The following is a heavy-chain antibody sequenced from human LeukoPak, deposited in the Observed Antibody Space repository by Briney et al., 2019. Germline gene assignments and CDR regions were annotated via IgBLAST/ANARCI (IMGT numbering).Heavy chain of an antibody. CDR2: INNVGSHI. Sequence: GSLRLSCAASGFTFSNSAMNWVRQAPGKGLEWVSSINNVGSHIYYADSVKGRFTISRDNAKNSLYLQMNSLRAEDTAVYYCAREEGGADYWGQGTLVTVSS. CDR1: GFTFSNSA. J-gene: IGHJ4*02. D-gene: IGHD3-16*01. CDR3: AREEGGADY. V-gene: IGHV3-21*01.